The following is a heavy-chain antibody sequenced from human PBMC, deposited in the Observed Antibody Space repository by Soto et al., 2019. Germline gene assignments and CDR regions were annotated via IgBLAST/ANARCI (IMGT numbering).Heavy chain of an antibody. V-gene: IGHV1-69*02. CDR1: GDTFSRHT. CDR2: IICILAIA. J-gene: IGHJ6*03. D-gene: IGHD4-4*01. CDR3: ASVAEMGTVTKCYYYYMDV. Sequence: QVQLVQSGAEVKKPGSSVRVSCKASGDTFSRHTISWVRQAPGQGLEWMGGIICILAIANYAQKFQGRVTMTADKSTSTANMDLSSLRPEDTAVYYGASVAEMGTVTKCYYYYMDVWGKGTTVTVSS.